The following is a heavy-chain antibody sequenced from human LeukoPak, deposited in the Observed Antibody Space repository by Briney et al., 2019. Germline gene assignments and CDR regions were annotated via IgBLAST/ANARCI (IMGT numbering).Heavy chain of an antibody. J-gene: IGHJ4*02. D-gene: IGHD5-24*01. CDR1: GGSISSYY. Sequence: SETLSLTCTVSGGSISSYYWSWIRQPPGKGLEWIGCIYYSGSTNYNPSLKSRVTISVDTSKNQFSLKLSSVTAADTAVYYCARVGDGYNYPYWGQGTLVTVSS. CDR3: ARVGDGYNYPY. V-gene: IGHV4-59*12. CDR2: IYYSGST.